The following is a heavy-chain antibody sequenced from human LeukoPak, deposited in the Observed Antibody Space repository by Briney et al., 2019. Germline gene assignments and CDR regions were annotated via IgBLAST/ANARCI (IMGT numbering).Heavy chain of an antibody. V-gene: IGHV1-2*02. J-gene: IGHJ3*02. Sequence: ASVKVSCKASGYTFTGYYMHWVRQAPGQGLEWVGWINPSSGDTHYAQSFQGRVTMTRDTSISTAYMDLSRLRSDDTAVYYCTRDYSSDAFDIWGQGTMVTVSS. CDR3: TRDYSSDAFDI. CDR2: INPSSGDT. D-gene: IGHD6-13*01. CDR1: GYTFTGYY.